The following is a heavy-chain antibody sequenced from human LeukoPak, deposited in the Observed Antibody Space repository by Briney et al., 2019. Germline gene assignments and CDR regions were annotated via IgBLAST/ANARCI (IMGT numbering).Heavy chain of an antibody. D-gene: IGHD6-13*01. Sequence: SETLSLTCTVSGGSISSYYWSWIRQPPGKGLEWIGYIYYSGSTNYNPSLKSRVTISLDTSKNQFSLKLSSVTAADTAVYYCARHDGSSWYYAFDVWGQGTVVTVSS. CDR3: ARHDGSSWYYAFDV. V-gene: IGHV4-59*08. CDR2: IYYSGST. CDR1: GGSISSYY. J-gene: IGHJ3*01.